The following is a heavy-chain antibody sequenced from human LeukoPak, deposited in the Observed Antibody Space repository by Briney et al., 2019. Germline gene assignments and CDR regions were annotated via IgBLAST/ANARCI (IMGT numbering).Heavy chain of an antibody. CDR1: DGSISSYY. D-gene: IGHD3-10*01. CDR3: ASFGAGSYRAFDI. J-gene: IGHJ3*02. CDR2: IYYSWST. V-gene: IGHV4-59*13. Sequence: SETLSFTCTASDGSISSYYWSWIRQPPGKGLEMTGYIYYSWSTNYNPSLKSRVTISVDTSKNPSSLKLSSVTAADTAVYYCASFGAGSYRAFDICGQGTMVTVSS.